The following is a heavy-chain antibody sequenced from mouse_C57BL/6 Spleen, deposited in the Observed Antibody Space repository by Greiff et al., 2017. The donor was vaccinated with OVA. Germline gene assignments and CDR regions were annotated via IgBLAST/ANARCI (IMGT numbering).Heavy chain of an antibody. D-gene: IGHD2-4*01. V-gene: IGHV5-17*01. CDR2: ISSGSSTI. J-gene: IGHJ2*01. Sequence: EVQVVESGGGLVKPGGSLKLSCAASGFTFSDYGMHWVRQAPEKGLEWVAYISSGSSTIYYADTVKGRFTISRDNAKNTLFLQMTSLRSEDTAMYYCARENDYGGGYFDYWGQGTTLTVSS. CDR1: GFTFSDYG. CDR3: ARENDYGGGYFDY.